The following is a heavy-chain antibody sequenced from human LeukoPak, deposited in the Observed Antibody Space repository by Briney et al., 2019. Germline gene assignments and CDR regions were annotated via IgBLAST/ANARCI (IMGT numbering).Heavy chain of an antibody. CDR1: GGSISSGSYY. J-gene: IGHJ4*02. CDR2: IYTSGST. V-gene: IGHV4-61*02. D-gene: IGHD1-7*01. Sequence: SETLSLTCTVSGGSISSGSYYWSWIRQPAGKGLEWIGRIYTSGSTNYNPSLKSRVTISVDTSKNQFSLKLSSVTAADTAVYYCARGGLAGTRDNYFDYWGQGTLVTVSS. CDR3: ARGGLAGTRDNYFDY.